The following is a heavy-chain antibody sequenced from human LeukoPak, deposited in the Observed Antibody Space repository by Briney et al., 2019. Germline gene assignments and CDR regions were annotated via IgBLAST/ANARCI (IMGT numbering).Heavy chain of an antibody. CDR1: GFTFSSYA. V-gene: IGHV3-23*01. CDR3: AKTDHSYPYYHGLDV. Sequence: GGSLRLSCAASGFTFSSYAMSWVRQAPGKGLEWVSAITGSGDSTYYADSVKGRFTISRDNSKNTLYLQMNSLRAEDTAVYYCAKTDHSYPYYHGLDVWGQGTTVTVSS. J-gene: IGHJ6*02. CDR2: ITGSGDST.